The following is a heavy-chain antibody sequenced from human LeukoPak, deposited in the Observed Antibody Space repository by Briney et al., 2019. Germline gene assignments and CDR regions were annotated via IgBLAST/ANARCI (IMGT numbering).Heavy chain of an antibody. J-gene: IGHJ4*02. V-gene: IGHV3-9*01. Sequence: PGRSLRLSCAASGFTFDDYAMHWVRQAPGKGXXXXXXXXXXXGSIGYADSVKGRFTISRDNAKDSLYLQMNSLRAEDTALYYCAKGPGDHYDSSGYYFYYFDYWGQGTLVTVSS. CDR1: GFTFDDYA. D-gene: IGHD3-22*01. CDR3: AKGPGDHYDSSGYYFYYFDY. CDR2: XXXXXGSI.